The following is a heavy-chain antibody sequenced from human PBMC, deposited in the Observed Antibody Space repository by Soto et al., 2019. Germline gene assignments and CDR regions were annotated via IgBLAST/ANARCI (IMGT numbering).Heavy chain of an antibody. CDR2: IYYSGST. CDR1: GCSISSGDYS. Sequence: SETLSLTCTVSGCSISSGDYSWSWIRQPPGKGLEWIGYIYYSGSTYYNPSLKSRVTISVDTSKNQFSLKLSSVTAADTAVYYCARAPDFDYWGQGTLVTVSS. V-gene: IGHV4-30-4*01. J-gene: IGHJ4*02. CDR3: ARAPDFDY.